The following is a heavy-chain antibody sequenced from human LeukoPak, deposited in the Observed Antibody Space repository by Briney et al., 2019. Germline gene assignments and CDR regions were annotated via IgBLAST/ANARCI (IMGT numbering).Heavy chain of an antibody. D-gene: IGHD3-10*01. Sequence: ASVKVSCKASGYTFTGYYMHWVRQAPGQGLEWMGWINPNSGGTNYAQKFQGRVTMTRDTSISTAYMELSRLRSDDTAVYYCARILKRRSSWFDPWGQGTLVTVSS. CDR2: INPNSGGT. CDR1: GYTFTGYY. V-gene: IGHV1-2*02. CDR3: ARILKRRSSWFDP. J-gene: IGHJ5*02.